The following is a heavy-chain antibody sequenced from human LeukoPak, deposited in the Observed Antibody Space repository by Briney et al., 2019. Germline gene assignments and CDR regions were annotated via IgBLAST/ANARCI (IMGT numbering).Heavy chain of an antibody. Sequence: PGRSLRLSCAASGFTFSSYGMHWVRQAPGKGLEWVAVISYDGSNKYYADSVKGRFTISRDNSKNTLYLQMNSLRAEDTAVYYCAKAGGAYSSTYYFHYWGQGTLVTVSS. D-gene: IGHD6-19*01. CDR2: ISYDGSNK. J-gene: IGHJ4*02. CDR1: GFTFSSYG. CDR3: AKAGGAYSSTYYFHY. V-gene: IGHV3-30*18.